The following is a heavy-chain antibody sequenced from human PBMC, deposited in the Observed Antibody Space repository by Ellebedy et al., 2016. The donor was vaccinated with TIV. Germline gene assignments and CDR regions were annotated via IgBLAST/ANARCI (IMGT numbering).Heavy chain of an antibody. Sequence: GGSLRLSCAASGFTVSSDYMSWVRQAPGKGLEWVSGISGSGGRTYYADSVKGRFTISRDNSKNTLYLQMNSLRAEDTAVYYCAKLGYYYDSSGYYYAEYFQHWGQGTLVTVSS. V-gene: IGHV3-23*01. D-gene: IGHD3-22*01. CDR1: GFTVSSDY. J-gene: IGHJ1*01. CDR2: ISGSGGRT. CDR3: AKLGYYYDSSGYYYAEYFQH.